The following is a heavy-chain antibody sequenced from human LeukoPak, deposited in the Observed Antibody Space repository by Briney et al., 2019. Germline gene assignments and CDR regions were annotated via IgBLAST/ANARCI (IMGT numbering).Heavy chain of an antibody. Sequence: GGPLRLSCAASGFTFSSYSMNWVRQAPGKGLEWVSSISSSSSYIYYADSVKGRFTISRDNAKNSLYLQMNSLRAEDTAVYYCAIWQAVVGFDYWGQGTLVTVSS. CDR3: AIWQAVVGFDY. J-gene: IGHJ4*02. V-gene: IGHV3-21*01. CDR1: GFTFSSYS. CDR2: ISSSSSYI. D-gene: IGHD6-19*01.